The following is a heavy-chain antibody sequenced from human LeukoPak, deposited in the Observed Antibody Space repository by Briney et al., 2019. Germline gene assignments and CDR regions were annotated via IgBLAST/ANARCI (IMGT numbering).Heavy chain of an antibody. V-gene: IGHV3-30*02. CDR3: AAINHAQLPLRLH. D-gene: IGHD5-24*01. J-gene: IGHJ4*02. CDR2: IRCYGSDK. Sequence: PGGSLRLSCAASGFTFSGYGMQWVRQAPGKGREGGSFIRCYGSDKYYGDSVKGRFTISRDNSKNTLYLQMNRLSVEDTAVYYCAAINHAQLPLRLHWGQGPPVRVSS. CDR1: GFTFSGYG.